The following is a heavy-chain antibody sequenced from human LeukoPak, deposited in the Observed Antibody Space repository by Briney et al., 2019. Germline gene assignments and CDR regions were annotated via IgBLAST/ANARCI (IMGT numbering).Heavy chain of an antibody. CDR1: GGSISSSNW. D-gene: IGHD2-2*01. V-gene: IGHV4-4*02. J-gene: IGHJ6*03. CDR3: AREGWQYPARYYYYYYMDV. Sequence: SETLSLTCAVSGGSISSSNWWSWVRQPPGKGLEWIGEINHSGSTNYNPSLKSRVTISVDTSKNQFSLKLSSVTAADTAVYYCAREGWQYPARYYYYYYMDVWGKGTTVTISS. CDR2: INHSGST.